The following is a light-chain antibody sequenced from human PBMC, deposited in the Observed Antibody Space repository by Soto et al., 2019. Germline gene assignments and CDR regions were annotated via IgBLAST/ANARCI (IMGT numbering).Light chain of an antibody. CDR2: KAS. V-gene: IGKV1-5*03. Sequence: DIPMTQSPSTLSGSVGDRVTITCRASQTISSWLAWYQQKPGKAPKLLIYKASSLQSGVPSRFSGSGSGTDFTLTISSLHPDDFATYYCQQYNSYSPTFGQGTRVEI. CDR3: QQYNSYSPT. J-gene: IGKJ1*01. CDR1: QTISSW.